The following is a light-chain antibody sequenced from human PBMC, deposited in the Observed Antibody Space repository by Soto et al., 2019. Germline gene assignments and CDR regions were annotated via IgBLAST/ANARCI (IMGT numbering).Light chain of an antibody. Sequence: QSVLTQPASVSGSPGQSITISCTGTSSDVGSYNLVSWYQQHPGKAPKLMIYEGSKRPSGISNRSSGSKSGNTASLTISGLQAEDEAEYYCCSYADSSRIYVFGSGTKLTVL. V-gene: IGLV2-23*01. J-gene: IGLJ1*01. CDR1: SSDVGSYNL. CDR3: CSYADSSRIYV. CDR2: EGS.